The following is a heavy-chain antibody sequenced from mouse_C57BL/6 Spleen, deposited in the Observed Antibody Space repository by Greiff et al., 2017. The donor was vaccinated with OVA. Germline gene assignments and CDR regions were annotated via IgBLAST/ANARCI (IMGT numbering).Heavy chain of an antibody. Sequence: QVHVKQPGAELVKPGASVKLSCKASGYTFTSYWMHWVKQRPGRGLEWIGRIDPYSGGTKYNKKFKSKATLTVDKPSSTAYMQLSSLTSEDSAVYYCANDDLFAYWGQGTLVTVSA. CDR2: IDPYSGGT. V-gene: IGHV1-72*01. CDR1: GYTFTSYW. CDR3: ANDDLFAY. J-gene: IGHJ3*01. D-gene: IGHD2-12*01.